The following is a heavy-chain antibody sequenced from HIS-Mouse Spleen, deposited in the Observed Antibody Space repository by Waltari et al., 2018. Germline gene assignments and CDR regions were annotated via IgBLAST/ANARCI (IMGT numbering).Heavy chain of an antibody. CDR2: ISGSGGST. D-gene: IGHD3-10*01. J-gene: IGHJ4*02. CDR1: GFPFSIYA. V-gene: IGHV3-23*01. Sequence: EVQLLESGGGLVQPGGSLRLSCAASGFPFSIYAMSWVRQAPGKGLEWVSAISGSGGSTYYADSVKGRFTISRDNSKNTLYLQMNSLRAEDTAVYYCAQNYYGSGSYYYWGQGTLVTVSS. CDR3: AQNYYGSGSYYY.